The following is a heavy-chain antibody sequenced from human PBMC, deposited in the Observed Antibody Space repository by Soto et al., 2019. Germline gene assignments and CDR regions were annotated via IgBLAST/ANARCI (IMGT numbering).Heavy chain of an antibody. CDR3: AREGNLVWSGTAPGRAFDI. CDR2: IYSGGST. D-gene: IGHD3-3*01. J-gene: IGHJ3*02. V-gene: IGHV3-53*02. CDR1: GFTVSSNY. Sequence: EVQLVETGGGLIQPGGSLRLSCAASGFTVSSNYXSWVRQAPGKGLEWVSVIYSGGSTYYADSVKGRFTISRDNSKNTLYLQMNSLRAEDTAVYYCAREGNLVWSGTAPGRAFDIWGQGTMVTVSS.